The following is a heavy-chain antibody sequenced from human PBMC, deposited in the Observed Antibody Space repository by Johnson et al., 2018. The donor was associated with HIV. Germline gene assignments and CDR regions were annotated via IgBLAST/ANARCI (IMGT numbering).Heavy chain of an antibody. CDR2: ISYDGSNK. Sequence: QMQLVESGGGVVQPGRSLRLSCAASGFTLSSYWMSWVRQAPGKGLEWVAVISYDGSNKYYADSVKGRFTISRDNSKNTLYLQMNSLRAEDTALYFCAKGEQVWTVASAFDIWGQGTMVTVSS. J-gene: IGHJ3*02. CDR1: GFTLSSYW. V-gene: IGHV3-30*18. CDR3: AKGEQVWTVASAFDI. D-gene: IGHD5-18*01.